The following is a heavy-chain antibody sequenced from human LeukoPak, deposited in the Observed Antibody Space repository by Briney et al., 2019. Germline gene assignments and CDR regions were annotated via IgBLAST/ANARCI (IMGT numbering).Heavy chain of an antibody. CDR1: GYSFTSYW. Sequence: GESLKISCKGSGYSFTSYWISWVRQMPGKGLEWMGKIDPSDSYTNYSPSFQGHVTISADKSISTAYLQWSSLKASDTAMYYCARTDMTATTGFDYWGQGTLVTVSS. J-gene: IGHJ4*02. V-gene: IGHV5-10-1*01. CDR2: IDPSDSYT. D-gene: IGHD1-7*01. CDR3: ARTDMTATTGFDY.